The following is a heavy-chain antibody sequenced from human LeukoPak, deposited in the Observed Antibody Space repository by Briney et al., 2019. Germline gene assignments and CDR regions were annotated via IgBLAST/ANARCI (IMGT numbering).Heavy chain of an antibody. CDR1: GFTFTAYY. CDR3: ARDGDSTAPDFDF. D-gene: IGHD2-21*02. V-gene: IGHV1-2*02. CDR2: INRNNGAT. Sequence: ASVKVSCKASGFTFTAYYLYWVRQVPGQGLECVGFINRNNGATGYAQNFQGRVTMTRDTSISTAFMELSSLRSDDTAVYYCARDGDSTAPDFDFWGQGALVTVSS. J-gene: IGHJ4*02.